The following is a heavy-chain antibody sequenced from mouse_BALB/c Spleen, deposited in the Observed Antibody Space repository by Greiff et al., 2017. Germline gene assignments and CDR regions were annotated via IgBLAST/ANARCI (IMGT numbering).Heavy chain of an antibody. CDR1: GYAFSSYW. CDR3: ALYDYDGGAYAMDD. D-gene: IGHD2-4*01. Sequence: VQLQESGAELVRPGSSVKISCKASGYAFSSYWMNWVKQRPGQGLEWIGQIYPGDGDTNYNGKFKGKATLTADKSSSTAYMQLSSLTSEDSAVYFCALYDYDGGAYAMDDWGQGTSVTVSS. V-gene: IGHV1-80*01. J-gene: IGHJ4*01. CDR2: IYPGDGDT.